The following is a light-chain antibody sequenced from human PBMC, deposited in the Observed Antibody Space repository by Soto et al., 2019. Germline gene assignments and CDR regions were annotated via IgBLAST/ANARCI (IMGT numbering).Light chain of an antibody. CDR2: GAA. V-gene: IGKV3-15*01. Sequence: EIVMTQSPATLSVSPGERATLSCRASQSVSSNLAWYQQKPGQAPRLLIYGAATRATGIPARFSGRGSATEFTRTISSLQSEDFAVYYCQQYNNWPLPFGQGTRLELQ. CDR1: QSVSSN. CDR3: QQYNNWPLP. J-gene: IGKJ5*01.